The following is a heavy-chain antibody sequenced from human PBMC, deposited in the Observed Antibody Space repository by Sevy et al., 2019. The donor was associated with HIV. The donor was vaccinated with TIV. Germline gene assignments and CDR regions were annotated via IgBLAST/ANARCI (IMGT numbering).Heavy chain of an antibody. V-gene: IGHV5-51*01. D-gene: IGHD6-6*01. Sequence: GESLKISCKGSGYSFTSYWIGWVRQMPGKGLEWMGIIYPGDSDTRYSPSFQGQVSISADKSISTAYLQWSSLKASDTAMYYCARLMPGAARPGGGVDYWGQGTLVTVSS. CDR3: ARLMPGAARPGGGVDY. CDR2: IYPGDSDT. CDR1: GYSFTSYW. J-gene: IGHJ4*02.